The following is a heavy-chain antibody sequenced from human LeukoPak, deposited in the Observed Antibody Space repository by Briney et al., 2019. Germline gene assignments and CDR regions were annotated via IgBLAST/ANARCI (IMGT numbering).Heavy chain of an antibody. CDR3: AREDSYTSSWYYFDY. J-gene: IGHJ4*02. CDR1: GGSISSSYYY. D-gene: IGHD6-13*01. CDR2: IYYSGST. Sequence: SETLSLTCTVSGGSISSSYYYRGWIRQPPGKGLEWIGSIYYSGSTYYSPSLQSRVTISVDTSKNQFSLKLSSVTAADTAVYSCAREDSYTSSWYYFDYWGQGTLVTVSS. V-gene: IGHV4-39*07.